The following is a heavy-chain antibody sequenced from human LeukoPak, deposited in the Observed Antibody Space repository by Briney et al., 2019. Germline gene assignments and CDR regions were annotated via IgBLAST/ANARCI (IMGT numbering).Heavy chain of an antibody. CDR3: ARDIYGGHDY. V-gene: IGHV3-7*04. CDR1: GFPFSNYW. D-gene: IGHD2-21*01. Sequence: GGSLRLSCAASGFPFSNYWMSWVRQAPGKGLEWVANINQDGSEKSYVDSVEGRFTISRDNAMKSLYLHVNSLRAEDTAVYYCARDIYGGHDYWGQGTLLTVSS. J-gene: IGHJ4*02. CDR2: INQDGSEK.